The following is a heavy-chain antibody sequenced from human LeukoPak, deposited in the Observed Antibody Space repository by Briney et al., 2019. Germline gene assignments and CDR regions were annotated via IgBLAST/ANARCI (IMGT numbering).Heavy chain of an antibody. CDR3: ARKATIFGVVITKSFDY. CDR1: GFTFSNYA. J-gene: IGHJ4*02. D-gene: IGHD3-3*01. V-gene: IGHV3-7*01. Sequence: GGSLRLSCAASGFTFSNYAMTWVRQAPGKGLEWVANIKQDGSEKYYVDSVKGRFTISRDNAKNSLYLQMNSLRAEDTAVYYCARKATIFGVVITKSFDYWGQGTLVTVSS. CDR2: IKQDGSEK.